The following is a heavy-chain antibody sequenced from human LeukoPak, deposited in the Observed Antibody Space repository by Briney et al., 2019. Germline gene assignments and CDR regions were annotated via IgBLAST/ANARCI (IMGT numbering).Heavy chain of an antibody. CDR1: GYTFTSYD. CDR3: ALNGHYYDSSGYFN. V-gene: IGHV1-8*01. J-gene: IGHJ4*02. Sequence: ASVKVSCKASGYTFTSYDINWVRQATGQGLEWMGWMYPNSGNTGYAQKFQGRVTMTRNTSISTAYMELSSLRSEDTAVYYCALNGHYYDSSGYFNWGQGTLVTVSS. D-gene: IGHD3-22*01. CDR2: MYPNSGNT.